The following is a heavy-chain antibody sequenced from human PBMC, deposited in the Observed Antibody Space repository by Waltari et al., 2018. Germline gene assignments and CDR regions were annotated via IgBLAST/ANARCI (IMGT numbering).Heavy chain of an antibody. CDR3: ARDPSYYDSSGYYYDDAFDI. CDR1: GFTFSSYG. V-gene: IGHV3-33*01. J-gene: IGHJ3*02. CDR2: IWYDGSNK. D-gene: IGHD3-22*01. Sequence: QVQLVESGGGVVQPGRSLRLSCAASGFTFSSYGMHWVRQAPGKGLEWVAVIWYDGSNKYYADSVKGRFTISRDNSKNTLYLQMNSLRAEDTAVYYCARDPSYYDSSGYYYDDAFDIWGQGTMVTVSS.